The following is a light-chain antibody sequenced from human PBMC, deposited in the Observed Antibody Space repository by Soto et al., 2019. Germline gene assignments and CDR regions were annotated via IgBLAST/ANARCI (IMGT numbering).Light chain of an antibody. CDR2: AAS. V-gene: IGKV1-12*01. Sequence: IQITQSPSSVSASVGDTVTITCRASQLISSWLAWYQQKPGKAPKLLIYAASNLQSGVPSRFSGSESGTDFTRTISSLQPEDFATYFCQQASSFPLTFGGGTKVEI. CDR1: QLISSW. CDR3: QQASSFPLT. J-gene: IGKJ4*01.